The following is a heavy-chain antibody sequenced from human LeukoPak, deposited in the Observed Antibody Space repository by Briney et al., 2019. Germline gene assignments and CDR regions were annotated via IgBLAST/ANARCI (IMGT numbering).Heavy chain of an antibody. CDR1: GFTFSSYA. J-gene: IGHJ6*02. Sequence: SGGSLRLSCAASGFTFSSYAMSWVRQAPGEGLEWVSAISGSGDSTYYADSVKGRFTISRDNSKNTLYLQMNSLRAEDTAVYYCAREPQGSGYPLRYYGMDVWGQGTTVTVSS. D-gene: IGHD3-3*01. V-gene: IGHV3-23*01. CDR3: AREPQGSGYPLRYYGMDV. CDR2: ISGSGDST.